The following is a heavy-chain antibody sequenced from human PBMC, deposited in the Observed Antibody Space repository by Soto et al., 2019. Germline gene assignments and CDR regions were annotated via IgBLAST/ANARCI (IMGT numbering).Heavy chain of an antibody. J-gene: IGHJ4*02. CDR2: MNPNSGNT. D-gene: IGHD3-22*01. CDR1: GYTFTSYD. Sequence: QVQLVKSGAEVKKPGASVKVSCKASGYTFTSYDINWVRQATGQGLEWMGWMNPNSGNTGYAQKFQGRVTRTRNTSISTAYMELSSLRSEDTAVYYCARGRGHYDSKIFDYWGQGTLVTVSS. V-gene: IGHV1-8*01. CDR3: ARGRGHYDSKIFDY.